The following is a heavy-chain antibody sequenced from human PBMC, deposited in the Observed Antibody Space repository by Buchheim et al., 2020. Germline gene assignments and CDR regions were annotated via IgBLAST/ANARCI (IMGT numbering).Heavy chain of an antibody. CDR2: IYYSGST. V-gene: IGHV4-59*01. Sequence: QVQLQESGPGLVKPSETLSLTCTVSGGSISSYYWSWIRHPPGKGLEWIGYIYYSGSTNHNPSLKTRVTISVDTSKNQVPLKLSSVAAADTAVYYCARATVTYAGVDYWGQGTL. D-gene: IGHD4-17*01. CDR1: GGSISSYY. J-gene: IGHJ4*02. CDR3: ARATVTYAGVDY.